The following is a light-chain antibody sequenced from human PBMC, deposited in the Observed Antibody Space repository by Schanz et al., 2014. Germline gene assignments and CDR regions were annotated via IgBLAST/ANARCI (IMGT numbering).Light chain of an antibody. CDR2: AAS. CDR1: QGISSY. Sequence: IQLTQSPSSLSASVGDRVTITCRASQGISSYLAWYQQKPGKAPKLLIYAASTLQSGVPSRFSGSGSGTDFTLTISSLQPEDVAVYYCQQYYSIPLTFGGGTKVEIK. V-gene: IGKV1-9*01. CDR3: QQYYSIPLT. J-gene: IGKJ4*01.